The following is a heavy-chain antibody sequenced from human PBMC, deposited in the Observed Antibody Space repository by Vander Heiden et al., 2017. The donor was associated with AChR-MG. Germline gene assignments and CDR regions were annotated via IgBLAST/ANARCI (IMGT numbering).Heavy chain of an antibody. D-gene: IGHD1-7*01. CDR1: GDPIRRGGYY. Sequence: QAQLQESGPGLVTPSQTLSVPCTVSGDPIRRGGYYWSWLRQPPGKGPEWTGYIHYSGLSLYNPSLRSRLTISVDKSNNQFSLKLTSVTAADTAIYYCAKELRTWGQGTLVTVSS. J-gene: IGHJ4*02. CDR3: AKELRT. V-gene: IGHV4-31*03. CDR2: IHYSGLS.